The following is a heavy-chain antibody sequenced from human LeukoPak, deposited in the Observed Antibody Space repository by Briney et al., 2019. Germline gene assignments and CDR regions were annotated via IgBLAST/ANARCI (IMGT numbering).Heavy chain of an antibody. V-gene: IGHV3-74*01. D-gene: IGHD2-21*01. CDR3: VREYPNCGGNCLFV. CDR1: GFTFSSYW. J-gene: IGHJ3*01. CDR2: IKSDGSIT. Sequence: GGSLRLSCGASGFTFSSYWMHWVRQAPGKGLVWVSRIKSDGSITSYADSVKGRFPISRANAKNTLYLQMTSLRARAPAVYYCVREYPNCGGNCLFVWAQGTMVSVSS.